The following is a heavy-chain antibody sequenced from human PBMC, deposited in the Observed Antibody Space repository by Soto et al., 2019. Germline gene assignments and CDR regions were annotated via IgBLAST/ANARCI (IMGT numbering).Heavy chain of an antibody. CDR3: AKPGGS. CDR2: ISYDGSNK. CDR1: GFTFSSNG. D-gene: IGHD3-16*01. Sequence: QVQLVESGGGVVQPGRSLRLSCAASGFTFSSNGMHWVRQAPGKGLEWVAVISYDGSNKYYADSVKGRFTISRDNSKNTLYLQMNSLRAEDTAVYYCAKPGGSWGQGTLVTVSS. V-gene: IGHV3-30*18. J-gene: IGHJ4*02.